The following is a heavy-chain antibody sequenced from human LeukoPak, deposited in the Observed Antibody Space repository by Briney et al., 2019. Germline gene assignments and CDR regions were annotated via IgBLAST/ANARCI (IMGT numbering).Heavy chain of an antibody. V-gene: IGHV3-7*01. Sequence: GGSLRLSCAAPGFTFSSYWMSWVRQAPGKGLEWVANIKQDGSEKYYVDSVKGRFTISRDNAKSSLYLQMNSLRAEDTARYYCVRLRRNSDRSGYYYFHNYGGQGIQVTVSS. CDR1: GFTFSSYW. CDR3: VRLRRNSDRSGYYYFHNY. CDR2: IKQDGSEK. J-gene: IGHJ4*02. D-gene: IGHD3-22*01.